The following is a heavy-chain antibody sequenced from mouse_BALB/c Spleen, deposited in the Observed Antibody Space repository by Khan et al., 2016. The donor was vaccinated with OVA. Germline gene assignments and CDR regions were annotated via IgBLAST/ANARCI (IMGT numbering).Heavy chain of an antibody. D-gene: IGHD2-14*01. J-gene: IGHJ3*01. CDR2: INPSNGYT. CDR3: VRDRAYYRNDGWFAN. V-gene: IGHV1-4*01. CDR1: GHTFTSYT. Sequence: QVQLKQSGAELARSGASVKMSCKASGHTFTSYTIHWIKMRPGQGLEWIGYINPSNGYTNYNQKFKDKATLTADKSSTTAYMQLSSLTSDDSAVYNCVRDRAYYRNDGWFANWGQGTLVTVSA.